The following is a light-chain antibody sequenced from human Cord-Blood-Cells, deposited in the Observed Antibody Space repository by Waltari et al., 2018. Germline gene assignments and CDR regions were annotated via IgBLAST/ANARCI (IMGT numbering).Light chain of an antibody. CDR1: QSISSW. V-gene: IGKV1-5*03. CDR3: QQYNSYSWT. Sequence: DIQMTQPPSTLSASVGDRVTITCRASQSISSWLAWYQQKPGKAPKLLIYKASSLESGVPSRFSGSVSGTEFTLSISSLQPDDFATYYCQQYNSYSWTFGQGTKVEIK. J-gene: IGKJ1*01. CDR2: KAS.